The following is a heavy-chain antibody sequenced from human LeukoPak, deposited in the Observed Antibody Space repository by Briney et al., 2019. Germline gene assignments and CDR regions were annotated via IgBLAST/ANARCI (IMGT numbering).Heavy chain of an antibody. Sequence: PSETLSLTCAVYGGSFSGYYWSWIRQPPGKGLEWIGEINHSGSTNYNPSLKSRVTISVDTSKNQFSLKLSSVTAADTAVYYCARGQWLPIDNWFDPWGQGTLVTVSS. J-gene: IGHJ5*02. CDR2: INHSGST. CDR1: GGSFSGYY. V-gene: IGHV4-34*01. CDR3: ARGQWLPIDNWFDP. D-gene: IGHD6-19*01.